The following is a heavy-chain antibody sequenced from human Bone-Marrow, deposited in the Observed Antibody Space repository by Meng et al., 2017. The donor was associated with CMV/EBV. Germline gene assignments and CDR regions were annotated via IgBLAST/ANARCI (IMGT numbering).Heavy chain of an antibody. V-gene: IGHV1-69*05. CDR2: VIPIFGTA. J-gene: IGHJ4*02. CDR1: GGTFSSYA. Sequence: SSVKVSCKASGGTFSSYAISWVRQAPGQGLEWMGGVIPIFGTANYAQKFQGRVTITTDESTSTAYMELRSLRSDDTAVYYCARAAGMTTVTRAYLGYWGQGTLVTVSS. CDR3: ARAAGMTTVTRAYLGY. D-gene: IGHD4-11*01.